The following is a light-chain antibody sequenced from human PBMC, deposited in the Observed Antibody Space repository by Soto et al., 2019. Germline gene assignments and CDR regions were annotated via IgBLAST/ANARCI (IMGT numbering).Light chain of an antibody. Sequence: EIVLTQSPGTLSLSPGEGATLSCRASQSLSSSSLAWLQQKPGQAPRLLIYGAATRVTGIPDRFSGRGSGTDFTLTISGLEPEDFAVYYCEQDGSSPWTFGRGTRVEIK. J-gene: IGKJ1*01. CDR3: EQDGSSPWT. CDR1: QSLSSSS. V-gene: IGKV3-20*01. CDR2: GAA.